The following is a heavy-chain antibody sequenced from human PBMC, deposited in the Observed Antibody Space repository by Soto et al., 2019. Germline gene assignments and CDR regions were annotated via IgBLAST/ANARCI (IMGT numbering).Heavy chain of an antibody. D-gene: IGHD1-26*01. CDR2: ITASGAET. CDR3: AKDYLGTTVMLEY. V-gene: IGHV3-23*01. Sequence: EVQLLESGGGLVQPGGSLRLSCAASGFTFSNYAMSWVRQVPGEGLEWVSGITASGAETYYADSVKGRFTISRDNSKNTVYLQMNSLRAEDTAVYYCAKDYLGTTVMLEYWGQGTLVTVSS. CDR1: GFTFSNYA. J-gene: IGHJ4*02.